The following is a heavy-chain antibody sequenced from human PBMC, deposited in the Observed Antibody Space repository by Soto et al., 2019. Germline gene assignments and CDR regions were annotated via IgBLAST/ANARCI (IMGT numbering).Heavy chain of an antibody. CDR1: GGSVSSGSYY. CDR2: IYYSGST. CDR3: ARDKITIFGVVSYYYYGMDV. V-gene: IGHV4-61*01. D-gene: IGHD3-3*01. J-gene: IGHJ6*02. Sequence: SATLSLTCTVSGGSVSSGSYYWSWIRQPPGKGLEWIGYIYYSGSTNYNPSLKSRVTISVDTSKNQFSLKLSSVTAADTAVYYCARDKITIFGVVSYYYYGMDVWGQGTTVTVSS.